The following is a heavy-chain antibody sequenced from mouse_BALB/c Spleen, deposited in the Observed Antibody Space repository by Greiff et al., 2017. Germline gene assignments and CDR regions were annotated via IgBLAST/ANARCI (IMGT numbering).Heavy chain of an antibody. CDR1: GFTFSDYY. CDR3: ARDEAEAMDY. CDR2: ISDGGSYT. Sequence: EVKVVESGGGLVKPGGSLKLSCAASGFTFSDYYMYWVRQTPEKRLEWVATISDGGSYTYYPDSVKGRFTISRDNAKNNLYLQMSSLKSEDTAMYYCARDEAEAMDYWGQGTSVTVSS. V-gene: IGHV5-4*02. J-gene: IGHJ4*01.